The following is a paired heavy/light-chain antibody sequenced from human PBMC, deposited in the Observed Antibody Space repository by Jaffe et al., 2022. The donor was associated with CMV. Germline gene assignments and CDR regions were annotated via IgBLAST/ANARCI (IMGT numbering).Light chain of an antibody. J-gene: IGKJ3*01. CDR3: QQRTIWPPFT. CDR1: QSVSTY. Sequence: EIVLTQSPATLSLSPGERATLSCRASQSVSTYLAWYQQKPGQAPRLLIYEASNRATGIPARFSGSGSGTDFTLTISGLEPDDFAVYYCQQRTIWPPFTFGPGTRVDIK. CDR2: EAS. V-gene: IGKV3-11*01.
Heavy chain of an antibody. D-gene: IGHD2-8*01. J-gene: IGHJ6*02. V-gene: IGHV3-9*01. Sequence: EVHLEESGGGLVQPGRSLRLSCAASGFIFDDYAMHWVRQVPGKGLEWVSSINWNSGSRLYADSVKGRFTISRDNAKNSLYLEMNSLRTEDTALYYCVKDMNAGFYYYGLDAWGQGTTVTVSS. CDR3: VKDMNAGFYYYGLDA. CDR2: INWNSGSR. CDR1: GFIFDDYA.